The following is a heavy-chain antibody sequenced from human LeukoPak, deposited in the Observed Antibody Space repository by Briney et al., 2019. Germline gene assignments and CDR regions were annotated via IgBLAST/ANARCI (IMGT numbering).Heavy chain of an antibody. Sequence: ASVKVSCKASGGTFSSYAISWVRQAPGQGLEWMGGIIPIFGTANYAQKFQGRVTITADESTSTAYMELSSLRSEDTAVYYCARDRSIAVAGRPHYFDYWGQGTLVTVSS. CDR2: IIPIFGTA. V-gene: IGHV1-69*13. CDR3: ARDRSIAVAGRPHYFDY. J-gene: IGHJ4*02. D-gene: IGHD6-19*01. CDR1: GGTFSSYA.